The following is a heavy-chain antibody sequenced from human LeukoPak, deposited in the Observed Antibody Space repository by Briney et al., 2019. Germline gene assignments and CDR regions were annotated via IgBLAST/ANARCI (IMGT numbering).Heavy chain of an antibody. J-gene: IGHJ4*02. CDR3: ARDPLRLLLFDY. CDR1: GFTFSSYS. D-gene: IGHD3-22*01. CDR2: ISSSSSYI. Sequence: PGGSLRLSCAASGFTFSSYSMNWVRQAPGKGLEWVSSISSSSSYIYYADSVKGRFTISRDNAKNSLYLQMNSLRAEDTAVYYCARDPLRLLLFDYWGQGTLVTVSS. V-gene: IGHV3-21*01.